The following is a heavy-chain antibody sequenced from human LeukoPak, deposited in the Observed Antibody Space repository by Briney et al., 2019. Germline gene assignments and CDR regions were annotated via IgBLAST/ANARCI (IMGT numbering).Heavy chain of an antibody. D-gene: IGHD1-7*01. Sequence: GGSLRLSCAASGFTFSSYSMNWVRQAPGKGLEWVSYISSSSSTIYYADSVKGRFTISRDNAKNSLYLQMNSLRAEDTAVYYCARAITGTTEYYYYYYYMDVWGKGTTVTVSS. J-gene: IGHJ6*03. CDR2: ISSSSSTI. CDR1: GFTFSSYS. V-gene: IGHV3-48*01. CDR3: ARAITGTTEYYYYYYYMDV.